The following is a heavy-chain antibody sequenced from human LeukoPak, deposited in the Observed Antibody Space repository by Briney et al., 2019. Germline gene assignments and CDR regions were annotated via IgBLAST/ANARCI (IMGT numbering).Heavy chain of an antibody. J-gene: IGHJ4*02. CDR1: GFTFSSYG. CDR3: AREAHRYCDSSGYTDHFDY. V-gene: IGHV3-53*01. CDR2: IYCGGST. Sequence: GRSLRLSCAASGFTFSSYGMHWVRQAPGKGLEWVSVIYCGGSTYYADSVKGRFTISRDNSKNTLYLQMNSLRAEDTAVYYCAREAHRYCDSSGYTDHFDYWGQGTLVTVSS. D-gene: IGHD3-22*01.